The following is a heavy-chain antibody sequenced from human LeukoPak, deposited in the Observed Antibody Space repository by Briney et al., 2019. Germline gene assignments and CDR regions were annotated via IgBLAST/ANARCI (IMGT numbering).Heavy chain of an antibody. V-gene: IGHV3-43*02. J-gene: IGHJ4*02. Sequence: GGSLRLSCAASGFTFDDYAMHWVRQAPGKGLGWVSLISGDGGSTYYADSVKGRFTISRDNAKNSLYLQMNSLRAEDTAVYYCARWGGYCGGDCPALDYWGQGTLVTVSS. D-gene: IGHD2-21*02. CDR3: ARWGGYCGGDCPALDY. CDR2: ISGDGGST. CDR1: GFTFDDYA.